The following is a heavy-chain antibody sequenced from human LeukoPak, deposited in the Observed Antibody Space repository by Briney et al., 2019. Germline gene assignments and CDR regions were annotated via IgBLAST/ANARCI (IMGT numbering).Heavy chain of an antibody. V-gene: IGHV3-21*01. Sequence: GGSLRLSCAASGFTFSSYNMNWVRQAPGKGLEWVSSISSSSSYIYYADSVKGRFTISRDNAKNSLYLQMNSLRAEDAAVYYCARAGVDSSGYYYQGFDYWGQGTQVTVSS. CDR2: ISSSSSYI. CDR3: ARAGVDSSGYYYQGFDY. CDR1: GFTFSSYN. J-gene: IGHJ4*02. D-gene: IGHD3-3*01.